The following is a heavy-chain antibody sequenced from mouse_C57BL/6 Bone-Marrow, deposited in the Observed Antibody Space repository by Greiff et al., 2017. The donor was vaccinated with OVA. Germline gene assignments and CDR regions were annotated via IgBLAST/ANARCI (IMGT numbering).Heavy chain of an antibody. Sequence: VQLKQSGGGLVKPGGSLKLSCAASGFTFSSYAMSWVRQTPEKRLAWVATISDGGSYTYYPDNVKGRFTITRDNAKNNVYLQMSHLQSEDTAMYYCTRNSSLGLYYGMDYWGPGTTVTVSS. CDR1: GFTFSSYA. J-gene: IGHJ4*01. V-gene: IGHV5-4*01. CDR2: ISDGGSYT. CDR3: TRNSSLGLYYGMDY. D-gene: IGHD1-3*01.